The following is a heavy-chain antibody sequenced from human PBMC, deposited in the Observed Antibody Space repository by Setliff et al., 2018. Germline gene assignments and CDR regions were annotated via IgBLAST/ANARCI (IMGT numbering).Heavy chain of an antibody. CDR1: GFTFSTYG. D-gene: IGHD2-8*02. Sequence: GGSLRLSCAASGFTFSTYGMHWVRQPPGKGLEWVTFIKYDGNYIDYTDSVKGRFTLSRDNSKNTLYLQMNSLKTEDTAVYYCVTDTPFSDSWTGEDYWGQGTLVTVSS. CDR3: VTDTPFSDSWTGEDY. V-gene: IGHV3-30*02. CDR2: IKYDGNYI. J-gene: IGHJ4*02.